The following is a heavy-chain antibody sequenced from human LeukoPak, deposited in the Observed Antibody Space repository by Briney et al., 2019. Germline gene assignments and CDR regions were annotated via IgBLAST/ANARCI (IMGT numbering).Heavy chain of an antibody. J-gene: IGHJ4*02. CDR3: ARAYPHYYYDSSGYYSGDY. CDR2: ISSSSSYI. D-gene: IGHD3-22*01. Sequence: GGSLRLSCAASGFTFSSYSMNWVRLAPGKGPEWVSSISSSSSYIYYADSVKGRFTISRDNAKNSLYLQMNSLRAEDTAVYYCARAYPHYYYDSSGYYSGDYWGQGTLVTVSS. CDR1: GFTFSSYS. V-gene: IGHV3-21*01.